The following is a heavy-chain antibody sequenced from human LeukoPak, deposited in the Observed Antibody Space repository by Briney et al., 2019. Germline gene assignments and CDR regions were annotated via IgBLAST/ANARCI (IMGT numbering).Heavy chain of an antibody. CDR1: GFTFSSYS. CDR3: ADSGSDWLPFRDY. J-gene: IGHJ4*02. Sequence: QPGGSLRLSCAASGFTFSSYSMNWVRQAPGKGLEWVSSISSSSSYIYYADSVKGRFTISRDNAKNSLYLQMNSLRAEDTAVYYCADSGSDWLPFRDYWGQGTLVTVSS. V-gene: IGHV3-21*04. D-gene: IGHD1-26*01. CDR2: ISSSSSYI.